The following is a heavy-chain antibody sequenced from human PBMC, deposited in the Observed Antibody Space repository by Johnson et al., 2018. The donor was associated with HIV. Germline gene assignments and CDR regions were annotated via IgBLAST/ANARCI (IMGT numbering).Heavy chain of an antibody. CDR2: IKQDGSEK. Sequence: VQLVESGGGVVQPGRSLRLSCAASGFTFSSYWMSWVRKAPGKGLEWVANIKQDGSEKYYVDSGKGRFTISRDNAKNSLYLQMNSLRAEDTAVYYCARGGRWLQLRGDAFDIWGQGTMVTVSS. D-gene: IGHD5-24*01. CDR3: ARGGRWLQLRGDAFDI. CDR1: GFTFSSYW. V-gene: IGHV3-7*05. J-gene: IGHJ3*02.